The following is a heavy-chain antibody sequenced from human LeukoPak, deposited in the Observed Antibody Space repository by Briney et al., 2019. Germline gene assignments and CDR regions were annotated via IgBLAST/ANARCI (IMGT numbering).Heavy chain of an antibody. D-gene: IGHD2-15*01. Sequence: GGSLRLSCAASGFTFSSYWMSWVRQAPGKGLEWVANIKQDGSEKYYVDSVKGRFTISRDNAKNSLYLQMNSLRAEDTAVYYCARDMRYCSGGSCYYGMDVWGQGTTVTVSS. J-gene: IGHJ6*02. V-gene: IGHV3-7*01. CDR1: GFTFSSYW. CDR2: IKQDGSEK. CDR3: ARDMRYCSGGSCYYGMDV.